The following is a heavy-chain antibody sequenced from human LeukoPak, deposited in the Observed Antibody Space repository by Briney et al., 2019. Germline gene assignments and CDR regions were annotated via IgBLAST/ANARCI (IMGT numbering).Heavy chain of an antibody. CDR3: ARDNRYCSGGSCYGWFDP. V-gene: IGHV1-18*01. D-gene: IGHD2-15*01. CDR2: ISAYNGNT. CDR1: GYTFTSYG. J-gene: IGHJ5*02. Sequence: ASVTVSCKASGYTFTSYGISWVRQAPGQGLEWMGWISAYNGNTNYAQKLQGRVTMTTDTSTSTAYMELRSLRSDDTAVYYCARDNRYCSGGSCYGWFDPWGQGTLVTVSS.